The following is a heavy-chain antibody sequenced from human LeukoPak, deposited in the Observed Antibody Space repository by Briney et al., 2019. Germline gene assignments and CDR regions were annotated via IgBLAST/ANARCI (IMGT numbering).Heavy chain of an antibody. V-gene: IGHV1-2*02. CDR2: INPNSGGT. CDR1: GYTFTGYY. CDR3: ARTGDVVVPAAILFDY. Sequence: ASVTVSCTASGYTFTGYYMHWVRQAPGQGLEWMGWINPNSGGTNYAQKFQGRVTMTRDTSISTAYMELSRLRSDDTAVYYCARTGDVVVPAAILFDYWGQGTLVTVSS. D-gene: IGHD2-2*01. J-gene: IGHJ4*02.